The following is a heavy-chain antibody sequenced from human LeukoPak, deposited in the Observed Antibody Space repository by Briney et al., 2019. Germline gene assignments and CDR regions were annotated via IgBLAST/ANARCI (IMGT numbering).Heavy chain of an antibody. V-gene: IGHV4-34*01. CDR1: GGSFSGYY. D-gene: IGHD5-24*01. CDR2: INHSGST. J-gene: IGHJ4*02. CDR3: AVTRWLRTFDY. Sequence: PSETLSLTRAVYGGSFSGYYWSWIRQPPGKGLEWIGEINHSGSTNYNPSLKSRVTISVDTSKNQFSLKLSSVTAANTAVYYCAVTRWLRTFDYWGQGTLVTVSS.